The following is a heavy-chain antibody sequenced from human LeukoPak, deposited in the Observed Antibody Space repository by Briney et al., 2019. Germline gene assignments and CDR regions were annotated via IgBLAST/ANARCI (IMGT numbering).Heavy chain of an antibody. CDR3: ARDLYFYGSGNFVPGLPDY. V-gene: IGHV1-58*02. CDR2: IVVGSGNT. J-gene: IGHJ4*02. CDR1: GFTFTSSA. D-gene: IGHD3-10*01. Sequence: SVKVSCKASGFTFTSSAMQWVRQARGQRLEWIGWIVVGSGNTNYAQKFQERVTITRDMSTSTAYMELSSLRSEDTAVYYCARDLYFYGSGNFVPGLPDYWGQGTLVTVSS.